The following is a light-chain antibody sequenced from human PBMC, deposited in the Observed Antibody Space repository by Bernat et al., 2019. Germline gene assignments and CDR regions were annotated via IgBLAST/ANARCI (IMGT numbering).Light chain of an antibody. CDR2: GAS. Sequence: IVMTQSPATLSVSPGDRATLSYRASQSIGSKLAWYQQKPGQAPRVLIFGASTRASGIPDRFSGSGSGTQFTLTITSLQSEDFVVYFCQQYNDWPTFGQGTKLEIK. V-gene: IGKV3-15*01. J-gene: IGKJ2*01. CDR3: QQYNDWPT. CDR1: QSIGSK.